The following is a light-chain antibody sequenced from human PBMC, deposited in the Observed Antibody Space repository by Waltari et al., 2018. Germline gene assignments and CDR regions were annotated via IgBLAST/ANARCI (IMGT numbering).Light chain of an antibody. V-gene: IGLV2-14*01. Sequence: QSVLTQPASVSGSPGQSITISCTGTSSNVGDNKYVSWYQQHPGKAPKLIIYDVSARHSGVSNRFSGSKSGNAASLTISGLQADDEADYYCASFTINTLVFGGGTKLTVL. CDR3: ASFTINTLV. CDR1: SSNVGDNKY. J-gene: IGLJ3*02. CDR2: DVS.